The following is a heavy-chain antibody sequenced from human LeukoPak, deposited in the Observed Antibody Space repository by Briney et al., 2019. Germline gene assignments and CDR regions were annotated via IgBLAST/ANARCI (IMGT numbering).Heavy chain of an antibody. CDR3: ARERGPGGYSYGYFDY. CDR2: ISAYNGNT. V-gene: IGHV1-18*01. Sequence: ASVKVSCKASGYTFTSYGISWVRQAPGQGLEWMGWISAYNGNTNYAQKLQGRVTMTTDTSTSTAYMELRSLRSDDTAVYYCARERGPGGYSYGYFDYWGQGTLVTVSS. CDR1: GYTFTSYG. D-gene: IGHD5-18*01. J-gene: IGHJ4*02.